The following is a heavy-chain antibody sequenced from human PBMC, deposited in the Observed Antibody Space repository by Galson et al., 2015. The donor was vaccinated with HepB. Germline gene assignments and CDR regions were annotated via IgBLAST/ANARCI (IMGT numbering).Heavy chain of an antibody. CDR2: INPNSGGT. CDR3: AKGMVWFDRTESGSDAFDI. CDR1: GYTFTGYY. V-gene: IGHV1-2*04. D-gene: IGHD3-10*01. Sequence: SVKVSCKASGYTFTGYYMHWVRQAPGQGLEWMGWINPNSGGTNYAQKFQGWVTMTRDTSISTAYMELSRLRSEDTAVYYCAKGMVWFDRTESGSDAFDIWGQGTMVTVSS. J-gene: IGHJ3*02.